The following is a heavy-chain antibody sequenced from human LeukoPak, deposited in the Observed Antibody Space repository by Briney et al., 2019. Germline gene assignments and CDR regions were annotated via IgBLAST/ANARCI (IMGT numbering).Heavy chain of an antibody. CDR3: AQIPSDSSISSRIY. CDR2: MTNTGGAS. CDR1: GFTLSNYA. J-gene: IGHJ4*02. Sequence: QPGGSLRLSCAASGFTLSNYAMSWLRQAPGKWLEWVSPMTNTGGASYYADSVKGRFTISRDNSKNTLHLQMNSLRGEDTAVYYCAQIPSDSSISSRIYWGQGTLVTVSS. V-gene: IGHV3-23*01. D-gene: IGHD3-22*01.